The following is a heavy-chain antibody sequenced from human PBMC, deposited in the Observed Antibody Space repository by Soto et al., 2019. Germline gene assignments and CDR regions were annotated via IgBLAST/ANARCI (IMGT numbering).Heavy chain of an antibody. Sequence: EVQLLESGGGLVQPGGSLRLSCAASGFTFSSYAMSWVRQAPGKGLEWVSAISGSGGSTYYADSVKGRLTISRDKSKNTLYLQMNSLRAEDTAVYYCAKGEGGAAEYYYGMDVWGQGTTVTVSS. CDR2: ISGSGGST. CDR1: GFTFSSYA. D-gene: IGHD1-26*01. J-gene: IGHJ6*01. CDR3: AKGEGGAAEYYYGMDV. V-gene: IGHV3-23*01.